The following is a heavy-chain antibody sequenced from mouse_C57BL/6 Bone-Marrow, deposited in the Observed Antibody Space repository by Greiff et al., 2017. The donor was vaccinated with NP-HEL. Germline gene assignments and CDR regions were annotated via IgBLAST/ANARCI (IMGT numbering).Heavy chain of an antibody. Sequence: KLEESGGDLVKPGGSLKLSCAASGFTFSSYGMSWVRQTPDKRLEWVATISSGGSYTYYPDSVKGRFTISRDNAKNTLYLQMSSLKSEDTAMYYCARRTGWFAYWGQGTLVTVSA. CDR1: GFTFSSYG. V-gene: IGHV5-6*02. J-gene: IGHJ3*01. CDR3: ARRTGWFAY. CDR2: ISSGGSYT.